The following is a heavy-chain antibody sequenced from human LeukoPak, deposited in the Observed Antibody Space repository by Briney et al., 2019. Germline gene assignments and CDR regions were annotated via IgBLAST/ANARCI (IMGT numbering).Heavy chain of an antibody. CDR2: HYHGGST. Sequence: GALRLSCVGSGVIVRSNYMTWVRQAPGKGLEWVSIHYHGGSTYYADSVKGRFSISRDTSKNTLYLQMNSLRVEDTAVYYCATRRFGELTYWGQGTLVTVSS. CDR3: ATRRFGELTY. J-gene: IGHJ4*02. CDR1: GVIVRSNY. V-gene: IGHV3-66*01. D-gene: IGHD3-10*01.